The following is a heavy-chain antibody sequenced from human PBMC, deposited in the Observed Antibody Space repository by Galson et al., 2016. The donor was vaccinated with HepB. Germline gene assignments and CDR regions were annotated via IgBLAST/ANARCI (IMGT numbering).Heavy chain of an antibody. CDR3: ARDLSFSDAFDI. D-gene: IGHD2/OR15-2a*01. CDR1: GFPFSDYY. J-gene: IGHJ3*02. V-gene: IGHV3-11*01. CDR2: ISSSGSTI. Sequence: SLRLSCAASGFPFSDYYMSWIRQAPGKGLEWTSYISSSGSTIYYADSVKGRFTISRDNAKNSLYLQMNRLRAEDTAVYYCARDLSFSDAFDIWGQGTVVTVSS.